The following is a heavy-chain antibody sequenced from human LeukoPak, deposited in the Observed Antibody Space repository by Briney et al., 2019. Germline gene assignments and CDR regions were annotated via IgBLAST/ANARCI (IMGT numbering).Heavy chain of an antibody. Sequence: GGSLRLSCAASGFTFTSYWMHWVRQAPGKGLEWVSRISEDGRSTYYADSVKGRFTISRDNARDTLYLQMNSLRAEDAAVYHRARVDYKDDSWGQGTLVTVSS. J-gene: IGHJ5*01. CDR2: ISEDGRST. CDR1: GFTFTSYW. D-gene: IGHD3-10*01. CDR3: ARVDYKDDS. V-gene: IGHV3-74*01.